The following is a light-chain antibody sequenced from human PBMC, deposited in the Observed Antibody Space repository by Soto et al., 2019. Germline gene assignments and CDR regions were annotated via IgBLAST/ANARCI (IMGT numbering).Light chain of an antibody. Sequence: EIVLTQSPGTLSFSPGETSTLSCTASQSVSSNLAWYQQKPGQAPRLLIYGASTRATGIPARFSGSGSGTEFTLTISSLQSEDFAVYYCQQYNNWPPTFGQGTRLEIK. CDR3: QQYNNWPPT. CDR2: GAS. CDR1: QSVSSN. V-gene: IGKV3-15*01. J-gene: IGKJ5*01.